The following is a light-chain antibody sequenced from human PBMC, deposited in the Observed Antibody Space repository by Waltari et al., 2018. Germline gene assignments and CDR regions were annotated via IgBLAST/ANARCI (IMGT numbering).Light chain of an antibody. J-gene: IGLJ3*02. Sequence: QSVLTQPPSVSGAPGQRVTISCTGSSSHIGAGYDVHWYQQLPGTAPKLLLYGNNNRPSGVPDRFSGSKSGTSASLAITGLQAEDEADYYCQSYDSSLSGPRVFGGGTKLTVL. CDR1: SSHIGAGYD. CDR3: QSYDSSLSGPRV. CDR2: GNN. V-gene: IGLV1-40*01.